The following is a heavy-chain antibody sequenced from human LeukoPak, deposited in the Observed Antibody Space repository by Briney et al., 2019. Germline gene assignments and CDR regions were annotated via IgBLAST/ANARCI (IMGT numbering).Heavy chain of an antibody. D-gene: IGHD6-13*01. J-gene: IGHJ4*02. V-gene: IGHV3-30*02. Sequence: GGSLRLSCAASGFTFSSYGMHWVRQAPGKGLEWVAFIRYDGSYKYYADSVKGRFTISRDNSKNTLYLQMNSLRAEDTAVYYCAKDQGIAAAAPGDDYWGQGTLVTVSS. CDR3: AKDQGIAAAAPGDDY. CDR1: GFTFSSYG. CDR2: IRYDGSYK.